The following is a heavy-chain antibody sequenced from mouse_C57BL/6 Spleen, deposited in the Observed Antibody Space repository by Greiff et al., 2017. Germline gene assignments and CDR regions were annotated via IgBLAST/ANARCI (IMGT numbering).Heavy chain of an antibody. CDR3: ARGGDYYGSSYWYFDV. D-gene: IGHD1-1*01. V-gene: IGHV1-7*01. CDR2: INPSSGYT. J-gene: IGHJ1*03. CDR1: GYTFTSYW. Sequence: QVQLQQSGAELAKPGASVKLSCKASGYTFTSYWMHWVKQRPGQGLEWIGYINPSSGYTKYNQKFKDKATFTADKSSSTAYMQLSSLTYEDSAVYYCARGGDYYGSSYWYFDVWGTGTTVTVSS.